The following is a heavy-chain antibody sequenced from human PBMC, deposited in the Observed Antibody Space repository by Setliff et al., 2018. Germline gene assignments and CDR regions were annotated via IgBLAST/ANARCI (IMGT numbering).Heavy chain of an antibody. V-gene: IGHV4-59*02. CDR2: INYSGST. CDR1: GGAVSGDY. J-gene: IGHJ6*03. CDR3: ATRRSSGRLYYMDD. D-gene: IGHD5-12*01. Sequence: SETLSLTCSVSGGAVSGDYWTWIRQPPGKGLEYIGYINYSGSTNYNPSLKSRVTISGDTSKNQVSLRLSSVTTADTAVYYCATRRSSGRLYYMDDWGKGTTVTVSS.